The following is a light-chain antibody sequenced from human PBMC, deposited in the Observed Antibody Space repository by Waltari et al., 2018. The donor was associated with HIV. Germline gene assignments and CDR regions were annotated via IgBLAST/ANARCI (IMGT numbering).Light chain of an antibody. CDR3: SSYTSTSTVYV. CDR2: AVS. J-gene: IGLJ1*01. Sequence: QSALTQPASVSGSPGQSITISCTGTSSDVGGYNSVSWYQLHPGKAPKLMIYAVSKRPAGVSNRCSGSKSDNTASLTISGLQAEDEADYYCSSYTSTSTVYVFGTGTEVTVL. V-gene: IGLV2-14*03. CDR1: SSDVGGYNS.